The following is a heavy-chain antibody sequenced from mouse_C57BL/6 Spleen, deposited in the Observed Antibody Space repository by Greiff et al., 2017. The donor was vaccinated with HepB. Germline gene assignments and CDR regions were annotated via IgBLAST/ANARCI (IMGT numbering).Heavy chain of an antibody. CDR3: ARSRDYDS. CDR1: GYAFSSSW. Sequence: VQGVESGPELVKPGASVKISCKASGYAFSSSWMNWVKQRPGKGLEWIGRIYPGDGDTNYNGKFKGKATLTADKSSSTAYMQLSSLTSEDSAVYFCARSRDYDSWGQGTTLTVSS. V-gene: IGHV1-82*01. CDR2: IYPGDGDT. J-gene: IGHJ2*01. D-gene: IGHD2-4*01.